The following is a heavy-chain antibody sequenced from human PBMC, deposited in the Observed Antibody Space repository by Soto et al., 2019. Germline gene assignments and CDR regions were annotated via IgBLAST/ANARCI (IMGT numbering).Heavy chain of an antibody. CDR2: ISGSGGST. CDR1: GFTFSSYA. Sequence: GGSLRLSCAASGFTFSSYAMSWVRQAPGKGLEWFSAISGSGGSTYYADSVKGRFTISRDNSKNTLYLQMNSLRAEDTAVYYCAKDQNPYSNYVYYYYYYGMDVWGQGTTVTVSS. J-gene: IGHJ6*02. V-gene: IGHV3-23*01. CDR3: AKDQNPYSNYVYYYYYYGMDV. D-gene: IGHD4-4*01.